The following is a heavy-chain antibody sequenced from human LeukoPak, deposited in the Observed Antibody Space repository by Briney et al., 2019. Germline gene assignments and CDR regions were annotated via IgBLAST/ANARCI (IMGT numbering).Heavy chain of an antibody. D-gene: IGHD3-22*01. J-gene: IGHJ5*02. V-gene: IGHV4-4*02. Sequence: SGTLSLTCAVSGGSISSNNWWGWVRQPPGKGLEWIGEIYHSGSPNYNPSLKSRVTISVDKSRNHFSLNLSSVTAADTAVYYCAREVRTWFDPWGQGTLVTVSS. CDR3: AREVRTWFDP. CDR1: GGSISSNNW. CDR2: IYHSGSP.